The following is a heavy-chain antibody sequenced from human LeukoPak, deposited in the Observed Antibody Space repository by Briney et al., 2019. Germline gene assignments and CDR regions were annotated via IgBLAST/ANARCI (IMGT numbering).Heavy chain of an antibody. CDR3: ARVYGPVSYDWFEP. CDR1: GGSFSGYY. D-gene: IGHD3-10*01. Sequence: SETLSLPCAVYGGSFSGYYWSWIRQPPGKGLEWIGEINHSGSTNYNPSLKSRVTVSLETSKSQFSLKLRSVTAAEPAVLYCARVYGPVSYDWFEPSGQGTLFTASS. J-gene: IGHJ5*02. CDR2: INHSGST. V-gene: IGHV4-34*01.